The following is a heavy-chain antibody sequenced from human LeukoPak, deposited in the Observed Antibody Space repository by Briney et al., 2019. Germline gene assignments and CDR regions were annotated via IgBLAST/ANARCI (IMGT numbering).Heavy chain of an antibody. V-gene: IGHV4-59*01. CDR3: ARYTQLVYFDY. D-gene: IGHD1-1*01. Sequence: SETLSLTCTVSGGSISSYYWSWIRQPPGKGLEWIGYIYYSGSTNYNPSLKSRVTISVDTSKNQFSLKLSSVTAAGTAVYYCARYTQLVYFDYWGQGTLVTVSS. CDR2: IYYSGST. J-gene: IGHJ4*02. CDR1: GGSISSYY.